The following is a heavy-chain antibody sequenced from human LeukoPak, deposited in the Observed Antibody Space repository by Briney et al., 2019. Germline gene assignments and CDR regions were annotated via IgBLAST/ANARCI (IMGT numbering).Heavy chain of an antibody. CDR3: ARRVAAAGEIDY. CDR2: IYYSGST. D-gene: IGHD6-13*01. V-gene: IGHV4-59*08. CDR1: GGAISSYY. Sequence: PSETLSLTCTVSGGAISSYYWSWIRQPPGKGLEWIGYIYYSGSTNYNPSLKSRVTISVDTSKNQFSLKLSSVTAADTAVYYCARRVAAAGEIDYWGQGTLVTVSS. J-gene: IGHJ4*02.